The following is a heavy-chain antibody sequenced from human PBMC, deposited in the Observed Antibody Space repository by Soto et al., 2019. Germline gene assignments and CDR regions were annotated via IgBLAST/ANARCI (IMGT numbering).Heavy chain of an antibody. CDR1: GFTFSSYS. Sequence: LRLSCAASGFTFSSYSMNWVRQAPGKGLEWVSSISSSSSYIYYADSVKGRFTISRDNAKNSLYLQMNSLRAEDTAVYYCARAGLHPSDFDYWGQGTLVTVSS. D-gene: IGHD4-4*01. V-gene: IGHV3-21*01. CDR3: ARAGLHPSDFDY. J-gene: IGHJ4*02. CDR2: ISSSSSYI.